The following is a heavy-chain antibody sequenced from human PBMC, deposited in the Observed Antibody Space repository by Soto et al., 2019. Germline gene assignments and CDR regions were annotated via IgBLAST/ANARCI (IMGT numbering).Heavy chain of an antibody. D-gene: IGHD2-15*01. CDR2: IYYSGST. J-gene: IGHJ4*02. CDR3: ARDPPSSGATHNSFDY. V-gene: IGHV4-39*02. CDR1: CGSISSTSYY. Sequence: KPSETLSLTCTVSCGSISSTSYYWGWIRQTPGKGLEWIASIYYSGSTYYNPSLKSRVSISVDTSKNQFSLKLASVTAADTAVYYCARDPPSSGATHNSFDYWGQGTLVTVSS.